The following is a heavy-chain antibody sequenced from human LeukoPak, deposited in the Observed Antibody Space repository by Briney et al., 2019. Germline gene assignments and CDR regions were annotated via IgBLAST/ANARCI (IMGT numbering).Heavy chain of an antibody. Sequence: GGSLRLSCAASGFTFSSYAMSWVRQAPGKGLEWVSAISGSGGSTYYADSVRGRFTISRDNAKNSLYLQMNSLRPEDTAVYYCARGSDFVWGSYRPYFDYWGQGTLVTVSS. J-gene: IGHJ4*02. D-gene: IGHD3-16*02. V-gene: IGHV3-23*01. CDR2: ISGSGGST. CDR1: GFTFSSYA. CDR3: ARGSDFVWGSYRPYFDY.